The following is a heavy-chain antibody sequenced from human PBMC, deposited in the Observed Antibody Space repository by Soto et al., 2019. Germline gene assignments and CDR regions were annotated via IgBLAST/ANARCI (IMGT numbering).Heavy chain of an antibody. D-gene: IGHD3-3*01. CDR1: GFTFSGYG. CDR2: ISYDGSNK. Sequence: PGGSLRLCCAASGFTFSGYGMHRVRQARGKGLEWVAVISYDGSNKYYADSVKGRFTISRDNSKNTLYLQMNSLRAEDTAVYYCAKDLITIFGVAHDAFDIWGQGTMVTVS. V-gene: IGHV3-30*18. J-gene: IGHJ3*02. CDR3: AKDLITIFGVAHDAFDI.